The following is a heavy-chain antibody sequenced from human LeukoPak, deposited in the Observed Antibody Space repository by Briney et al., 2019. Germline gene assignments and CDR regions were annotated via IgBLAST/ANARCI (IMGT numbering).Heavy chain of an antibody. V-gene: IGHV3-66*01. CDR3: ATEAGVD. J-gene: IGHJ4*02. CDR2: IYSGGGT. CDR1: GFTVSKKY. D-gene: IGHD6-13*01. Sequence: PGGSLRLSCAASGFTVSKKYMTWVRQAPGKGLEWVSSIYSGGGTYYADSVKGRFTISRDNSKNTLNLQMSSLTTEDTAVYYCATEAGVDWGQGTLVTVSS.